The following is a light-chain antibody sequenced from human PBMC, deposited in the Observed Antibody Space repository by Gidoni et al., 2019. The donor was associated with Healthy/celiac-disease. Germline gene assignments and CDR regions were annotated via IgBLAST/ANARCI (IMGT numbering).Light chain of an antibody. CDR3: QQYNSYSWT. CDR2: DAS. Sequence: DIQITQSPSTLSASVGDRVTITCRASQSISSWLAWYQQKPGKAPKLLIYDASRLESGVPSRFSGSGSGTEFTLTISSLQPDDFATYYCQQYNSYSWTFGQGTKVEIK. V-gene: IGKV1-5*01. J-gene: IGKJ1*01. CDR1: QSISSW.